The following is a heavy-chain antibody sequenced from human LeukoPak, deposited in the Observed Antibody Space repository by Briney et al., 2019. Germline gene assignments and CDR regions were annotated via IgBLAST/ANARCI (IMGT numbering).Heavy chain of an antibody. J-gene: IGHJ3*02. D-gene: IGHD3-22*01. CDR2: IYSGGST. CDR1: GFTVSSNY. V-gene: IGHV3-53*01. CDR3: AREYYDNSGGEDAFDI. Sequence: GGSLRLSCAASGFTVSSNYINWVRQAPGEGLGWGSVIYSGGSTFYADSVEGRFTISRDNSNNTLYLQMNSLRAEDTAMYYCAREYYDNSGGEDAFDIWGPGTMVTVSS.